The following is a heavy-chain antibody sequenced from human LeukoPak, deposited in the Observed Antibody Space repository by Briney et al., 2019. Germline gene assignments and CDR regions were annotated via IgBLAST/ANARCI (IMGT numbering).Heavy chain of an antibody. J-gene: IGHJ4*02. CDR3: ATEASSWYRAYFDY. CDR2: TNYSGST. V-gene: IGHV4-34*01. CDR1: GESFSGYY. Sequence: SETLSLTCAVYGESFSGYYWSWIRQPPGKGLEWIGETNYSGSTNYNPSLKSRVTISVDTSKNQFSLKLNSVTAADTAVYYCATEASSWYRAYFDYWGQGTLVTVSS. D-gene: IGHD6-13*01.